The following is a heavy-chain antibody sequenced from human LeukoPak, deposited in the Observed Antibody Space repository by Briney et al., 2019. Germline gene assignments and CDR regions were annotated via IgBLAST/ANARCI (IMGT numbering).Heavy chain of an antibody. J-gene: IGHJ4*02. CDR1: GLTFNKYV. Sequence: GGSLRLSCATSGLTFNKYVIPWVRQPPEKGLEWVSSISSSGRSTYYADFVRGRFNISRDNFKNTLFLQMNTLIADDTAVYYCAEEVPYLDYWGRGTLVTVS. CDR2: ISSSGRST. V-gene: IGHV3-23*01. CDR3: AEEVPYLDY. D-gene: IGHD1-1*01.